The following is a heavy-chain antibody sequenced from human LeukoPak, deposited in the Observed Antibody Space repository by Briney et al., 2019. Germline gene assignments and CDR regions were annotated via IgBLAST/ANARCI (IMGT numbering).Heavy chain of an antibody. CDR1: GGSISSYY. J-gene: IGHJ4*02. CDR3: ARDTYYYDSSGYVYFDY. D-gene: IGHD3-22*01. CDR2: IYTSGST. Sequence: SETLSLTCTVSGGSISSYYWSLIRQPAGKGLEWIGRIYTSGSTNYNPSLKSRVTMSVDTSKNQFSLKLSSVTAADTAVYYCARDTYYYDSSGYVYFDYWGQGTLVTVSS. V-gene: IGHV4-4*07.